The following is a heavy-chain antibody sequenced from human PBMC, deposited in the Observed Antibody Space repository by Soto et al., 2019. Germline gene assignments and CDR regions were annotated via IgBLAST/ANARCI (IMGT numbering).Heavy chain of an antibody. J-gene: IGHJ6*02. V-gene: IGHV1-69*06. CDR1: GGSFSTYA. CDR2: IIPIFGTP. D-gene: IGHD5-12*01. CDR3: AAPRTGGYKVPDRSTYYYSDLDV. Sequence: SVKVSCKASGGSFSTYAISWVRQAPGQGLEWMGGIIPIFGTPNYAQKFQGRVTITADRSTSTAYLELNSLRSEDTAAYYCAAPRTGGYKVPDRSTYYYSDLDVCGRGRTGAVAS.